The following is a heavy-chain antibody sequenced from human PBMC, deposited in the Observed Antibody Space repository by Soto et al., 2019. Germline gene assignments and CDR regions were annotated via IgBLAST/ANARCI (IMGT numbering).Heavy chain of an antibody. CDR1: GGTISSYP. CDR2: IIPILGIA. V-gene: IGHV1-69*02. Sequence: QVQLVQSGAEVKKPGSSVKVSCKASGGTISSYPISWVRQAPGQGLEWMGRIIPILGIANYAQKFQGRVTITADKSTSTAYMALSSLRSEDTAVYYCAGLPTAAGYRDCCGQGTLVTVSS. D-gene: IGHD6-13*01. J-gene: IGHJ4*02. CDR3: AGLPTAAGYRDC.